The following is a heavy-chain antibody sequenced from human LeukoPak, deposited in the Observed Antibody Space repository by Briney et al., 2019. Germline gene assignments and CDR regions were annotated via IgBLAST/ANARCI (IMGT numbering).Heavy chain of an antibody. D-gene: IGHD2-2*01. Sequence: GGSLRLSCAASGFTFTSYSMNWVRQAPGKGLEWVSYISSSGSTISYADSVKGRFTISRDNAKNSLYLQMNSLRAEDTAVYYCARGPPAKPGTGYYYGMDVWGQGTTVTVSS. CDR1: GFTFTSYS. V-gene: IGHV3-48*01. J-gene: IGHJ6*02. CDR2: ISSSGSTI. CDR3: ARGPPAKPGTGYYYGMDV.